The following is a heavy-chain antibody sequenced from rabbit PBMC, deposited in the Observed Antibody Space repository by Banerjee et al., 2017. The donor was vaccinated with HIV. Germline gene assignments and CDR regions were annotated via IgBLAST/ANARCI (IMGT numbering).Heavy chain of an antibody. V-gene: IGHV1S45*01. CDR2: IYAGYGTGT. J-gene: IGHJ4*01. CDR3: ARNLPVSSDDYNL. D-gene: IGHD1-1*01. CDR1: GFSLSSGYD. Sequence: QEQLEESGGDLVKPEGSLTLTCTASGFSLSSGYDMCWVRQAPGKGLEWIACIYAGYGTGTYYASWAKGRFTISKTSSNTVTLQMTSLTAADTATYFCARNLPVSSDDYNLWGPGTLVTVS.